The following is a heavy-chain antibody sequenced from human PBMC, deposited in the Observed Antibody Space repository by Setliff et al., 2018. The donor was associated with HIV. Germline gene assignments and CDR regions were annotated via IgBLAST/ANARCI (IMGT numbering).Heavy chain of an antibody. D-gene: IGHD3-10*01. Sequence: PGGSLRLSCAASGFTFSNYWMHWVRQAPGKGLVWVSRINSDGSSTNYADSVKGRFTISRDNAKNTLYLQMNSLRAEDTAVYYCARDARAYGAFDMWGQGTMVTVSS. J-gene: IGHJ3*02. CDR2: INSDGSST. V-gene: IGHV3-74*01. CDR3: ARDARAYGAFDM. CDR1: GFTFSNYW.